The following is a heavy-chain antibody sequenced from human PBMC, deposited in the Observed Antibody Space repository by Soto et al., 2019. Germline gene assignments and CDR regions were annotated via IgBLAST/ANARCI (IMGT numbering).Heavy chain of an antibody. CDR1: GDSISSGGYY. Sequence: QVQLQESGPGLVKPSQTLSLTCTVSGDSISSGGYYWTWIRHHPGKGLEWIGSSYYSGTTYYNPYLMRRVTISVDTSNNQSSLQLSSVTAADTAVYYCARSVFPWGQGTLVTVSS. J-gene: IGHJ5*02. CDR3: ARSVFP. V-gene: IGHV4-31*03. CDR2: SYYSGTT.